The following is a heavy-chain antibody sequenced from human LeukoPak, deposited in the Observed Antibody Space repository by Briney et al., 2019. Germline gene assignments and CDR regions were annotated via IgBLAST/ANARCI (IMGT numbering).Heavy chain of an antibody. V-gene: IGHV3-74*01. CDR2: INSDGSST. J-gene: IGHJ4*02. CDR1: GFNFSKHW. CDR3: AKSTSFYLDS. Sequence: PGGSLRLSCAASGFNFSKHWMHWVRQAPGKGLVWVSRINSDGSSTSYADSVKGRFTISRDNAKSTLYVQMNSLRAEDTAVYYCAKSTSFYLDSWGQGTLVTVSS.